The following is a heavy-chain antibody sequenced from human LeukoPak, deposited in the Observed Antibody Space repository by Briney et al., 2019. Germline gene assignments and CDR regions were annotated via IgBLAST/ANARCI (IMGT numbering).Heavy chain of an antibody. Sequence: SETLSLTCAVYGGSFSGYYWSWIRQPPGKGLEWIGEINHSGSTNYNPSLKSRVTISVDTSKNQFSLKLSSVTAADTAVYYCARVPPYGDYRWYFDYWGRGTLVTVSS. CDR3: ARVPPYGDYRWYFDY. CDR1: GGSFSGYY. V-gene: IGHV4-34*01. J-gene: IGHJ4*02. D-gene: IGHD4-17*01. CDR2: INHSGST.